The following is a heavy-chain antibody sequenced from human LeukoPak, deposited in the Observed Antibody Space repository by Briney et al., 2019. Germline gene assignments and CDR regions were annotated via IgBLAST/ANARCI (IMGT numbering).Heavy chain of an antibody. CDR1: GGSISSYY. CDR3: ARSEDYDFWSGYLYWFDP. J-gene: IGHJ5*02. D-gene: IGHD3-3*01. Sequence: SETLSLTCTVSGGSISSYYWSWIRQPPGKGLEWSGYIYYSGSTNYNPSLKSRVTISVDTSKNQFSLKLSSVTAADTAVYYCARSEDYDFWSGYLYWFDPWGQGTLVTVSS. V-gene: IGHV4-59*01. CDR2: IYYSGST.